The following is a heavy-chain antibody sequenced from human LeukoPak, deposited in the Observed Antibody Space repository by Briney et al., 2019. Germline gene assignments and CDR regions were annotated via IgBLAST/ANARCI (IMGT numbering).Heavy chain of an antibody. V-gene: IGHV3-23*01. Sequence: GGSLRLSCAASGFTFSSYAMSWVRQAPGKGLEWVSAISGSGGSTYYADSVKGRFTISRDNSKNTLYLQMNSLRAEDTAVYYCAKLSGGSCYSSIGHWGQGTLVTVSS. CDR3: AKLSGGSCYSSIGH. D-gene: IGHD2-15*01. CDR2: ISGSGGST. J-gene: IGHJ4*02. CDR1: GFTFSSYA.